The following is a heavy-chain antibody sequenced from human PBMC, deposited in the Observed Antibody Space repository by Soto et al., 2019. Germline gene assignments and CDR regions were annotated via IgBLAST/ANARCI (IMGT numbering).Heavy chain of an antibody. J-gene: IGHJ3*02. CDR1: GFTVSSYA. Sequence: GSSLRLSCAASGFTVSSYAMSWVLQAPGKGLEWVSAISAGGGSTYYADSVKGRFTISRDNSINTLYLQMNSLRTEDTAVYYCDHPRGYGVFDAYDIWGQGAMVTVSS. CDR3: DHPRGYGVFDAYDI. CDR2: ISAGGGST. V-gene: IGHV3-23*01. D-gene: IGHD4-17*01.